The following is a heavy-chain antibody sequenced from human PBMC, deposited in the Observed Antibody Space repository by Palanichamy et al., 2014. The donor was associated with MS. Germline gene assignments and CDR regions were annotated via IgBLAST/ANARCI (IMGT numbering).Heavy chain of an antibody. D-gene: IGHD2-21*01. Sequence: VQLVESWGGLVQPGGPVRLSCVASGFSFSTYDMNWVRQAPGKGLEWVSYISTSSSAMYYADSVKGRFTISRDNAKNSLFLQMDSLRPEDTAVYYCARGMEWVSDTYWGTEEVWYFDLWGRGVLVTVSS. CDR3: ARGMEWVSDTYWGTEEVWYFDL. V-gene: IGHV3-48*01. J-gene: IGHJ2*01. CDR2: ISTSSSAM. CDR1: GFSFSTYD.